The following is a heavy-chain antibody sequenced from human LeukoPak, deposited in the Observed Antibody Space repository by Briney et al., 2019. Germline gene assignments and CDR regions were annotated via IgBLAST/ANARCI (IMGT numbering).Heavy chain of an antibody. CDR2: IGRYGGDI. CDR3: AKDSPQDAFDI. CDR1: GFTFSSYA. Sequence: GGSLRLSCAASGFTFSSYAMTWVRQAPGKGLEWVSVIGRYGGDIHYADSVEGRFTISRDNSKNTLYLQMNSLRAEDTAVYYCAKDSPQDAFDIWGQGTMVTVSS. J-gene: IGHJ3*02. V-gene: IGHV3-23*01.